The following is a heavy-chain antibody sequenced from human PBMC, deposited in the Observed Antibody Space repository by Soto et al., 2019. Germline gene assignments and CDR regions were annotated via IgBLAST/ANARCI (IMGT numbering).Heavy chain of an antibody. V-gene: IGHV4-39*01. D-gene: IGHD3-22*01. CDR1: GGSISSSSYY. CDR3: ARITMIVVPLFSPNWFDP. CDR2: IYYSGST. Sequence: SETLSLTCTVSGGSISSSSYYWGWIRQPPGKGLEWIGSIYYSGSTYYNPSLKSRVTISVDTSKNQFSLKLSSVTAADTAVYYCARITMIVVPLFSPNWFDPWGQGTLVTVSS. J-gene: IGHJ5*02.